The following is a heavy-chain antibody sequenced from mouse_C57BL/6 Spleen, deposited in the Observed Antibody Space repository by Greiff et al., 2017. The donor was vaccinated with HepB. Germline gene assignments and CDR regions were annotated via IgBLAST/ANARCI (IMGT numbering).Heavy chain of an antibody. CDR2: IWSGGST. Sequence: QVQLQQSGPGLVQPSQSLSITCTVSGFSLTSYGVHWVRQSPGKGLEWLGVIWSGGSTDYNAAFISRLSISKDNSKSQVFFKMNSLQADDTAIYYCASNCFYAMDYWGQGTSVTVSS. CDR1: GFSLTSYG. CDR3: ASNCFYAMDY. J-gene: IGHJ4*01. V-gene: IGHV2-2*01.